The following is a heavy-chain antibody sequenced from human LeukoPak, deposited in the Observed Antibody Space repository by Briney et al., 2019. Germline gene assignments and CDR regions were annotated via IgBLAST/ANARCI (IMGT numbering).Heavy chain of an antibody. V-gene: IGHV4-34*01. CDR1: GGSLSGYY. Sequence: SETLSLTCAVYGGSLSGYYWSWIRQPPGKGLEWIGEINHSGSTNYNPPLKSRVTISVDTSKNQFSLKLSSVTAADTAVYYCARGYSSSWRFYYFDYWGQGTLVTVSS. J-gene: IGHJ4*02. CDR3: ARGYSSSWRFYYFDY. CDR2: INHSGST. D-gene: IGHD6-13*01.